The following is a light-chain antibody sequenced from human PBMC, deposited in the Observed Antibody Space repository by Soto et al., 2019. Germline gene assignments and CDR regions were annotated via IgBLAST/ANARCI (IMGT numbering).Light chain of an antibody. Sequence: EIVLTQSPATLSLSPGERATLSCRASQSVSSYLAWYQQKPGQAPRLLIYDASNRATGIPARFSGSGSGTDFTLTISSLETEDFAVYYCQQRSNWRAFGRGTKVDIX. CDR1: QSVSSY. V-gene: IGKV3-11*01. CDR3: QQRSNWRA. CDR2: DAS. J-gene: IGKJ3*01.